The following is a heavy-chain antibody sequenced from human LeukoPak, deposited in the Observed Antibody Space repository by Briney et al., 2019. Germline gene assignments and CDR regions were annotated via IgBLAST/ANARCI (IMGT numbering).Heavy chain of an antibody. CDR3: ARTSPRAATFDS. V-gene: IGHV4-4*07. Sequence: PSPSLSLTWSVSAGSITSYYSSWIRHPAREGLEGIERIYTSGSTNYHPSLKSRVTMSVDTSKNQFSLKLSSVAAADTAVYYGARTSPRAATFDSWGQGTLVTVSS. J-gene: IGHJ4*02. D-gene: IGHD2-15*01. CDR2: IYTSGST. CDR1: AGSITSYY.